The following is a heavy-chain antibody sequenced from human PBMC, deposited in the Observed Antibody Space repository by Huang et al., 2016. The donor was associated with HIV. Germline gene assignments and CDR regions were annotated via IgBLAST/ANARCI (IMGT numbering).Heavy chain of an antibody. D-gene: IGHD6-13*01. CDR2: ISPSSSFI. J-gene: IGHJ4*02. CDR3: ARDRGQQLSPFDS. CDR1: GFSLDSYN. Sequence: EVQLVESGGGLVKPGGSLRLSSAASGFSLDSYNMYWVRQTPGKGLQWVSSISPSSSFIDYADSVKGRFSISRDNAKNSLYLQMNNLRGEDTAVYYCARDRGQQLSPFDSWGQGTLVTVSS. V-gene: IGHV3-21*01.